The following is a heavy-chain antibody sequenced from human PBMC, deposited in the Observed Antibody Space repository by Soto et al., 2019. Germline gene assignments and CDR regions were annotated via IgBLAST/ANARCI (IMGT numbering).Heavy chain of an antibody. J-gene: IGHJ4*02. V-gene: IGHV3-21*01. CDR1: GLTFSSHD. Sequence: EVQVVESGGGLVKPGGSLRLSCAASGLTFSSHDFNWVRQAPGKGLEWVSAIDAGPRNVYYAGSVRGRFTISRDDAKNSLYLQTNSLRVEDTALYYCARSSVTSYHYFDYWGQGTLVTVSS. CDR3: ARSSVTSYHYFDY. CDR2: IDAGPRNV. D-gene: IGHD4-17*01.